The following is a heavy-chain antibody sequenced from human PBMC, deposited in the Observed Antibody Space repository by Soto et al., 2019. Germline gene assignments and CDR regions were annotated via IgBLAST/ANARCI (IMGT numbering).Heavy chain of an antibody. CDR2: ISSSSSYT. CDR3: ARDSAAGTYYYYGMDV. CDR1: GFTFSDYY. Sequence: GGSLRLSCAASGFTFSDYYMSWIRQAPGKGLEWVSYISSSSSYTNYADSVKGRFTISRDNAKNSLYLQMNSLRAEDTAVYYCARDSAAGTYYYYGMDVWGQGTTVTVS. D-gene: IGHD6-13*01. V-gene: IGHV3-11*06. J-gene: IGHJ6*02.